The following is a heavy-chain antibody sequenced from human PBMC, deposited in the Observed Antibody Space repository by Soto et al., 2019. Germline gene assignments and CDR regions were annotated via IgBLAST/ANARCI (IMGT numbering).Heavy chain of an antibody. Sequence: SVKVSCKASGGTFSSYAISWVRQAPGQGLEWKGGIIPIFGTANYAQKFQGRVTITADESTSTAYMELSSLRSEDTAVYYCASLYYYDSSGYYRKDAFDIWGQGTMVTVSS. CDR2: IIPIFGTA. CDR3: ASLYYYDSSGYYRKDAFDI. D-gene: IGHD3-22*01. CDR1: GGTFSSYA. V-gene: IGHV1-69*13. J-gene: IGHJ3*02.